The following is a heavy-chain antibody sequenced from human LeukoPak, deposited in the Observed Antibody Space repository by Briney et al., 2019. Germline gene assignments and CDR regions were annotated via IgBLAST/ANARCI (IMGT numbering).Heavy chain of an antibody. CDR1: GFTFSSYA. D-gene: IGHD6-13*01. Sequence: VGSLRLSCAASGFTFSSYAMSWVRQAPGKGLEWVSLISGSGGTTYYADSVKGRFTISRDNSKNTLFLQMYSLRAEDTAAYYCAKPREYSSTWFGVDHWGQGSLVTVSS. CDR3: AKPREYSSTWFGVDH. J-gene: IGHJ4*02. V-gene: IGHV3-23*01. CDR2: ISGSGGTT.